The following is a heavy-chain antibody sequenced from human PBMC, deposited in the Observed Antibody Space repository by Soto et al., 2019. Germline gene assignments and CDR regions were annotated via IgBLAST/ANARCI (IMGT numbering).Heavy chain of an antibody. V-gene: IGHV1-69*13. D-gene: IGHD3-22*01. Sequence: ASVKVSCKASGGTFSSYAISWVRQAPGQGLEWMGGIIPIFGTANYAQKFQGRVTITADESTSTAYMELSSLRSEDTAVYYCARENSSGYTIGFGDPEYHYYSLDVWGQGTTVTVSS. CDR3: ARENSSGYTIGFGDPEYHYYSLDV. CDR2: IIPIFGTA. CDR1: GGTFSSYA. J-gene: IGHJ6*02.